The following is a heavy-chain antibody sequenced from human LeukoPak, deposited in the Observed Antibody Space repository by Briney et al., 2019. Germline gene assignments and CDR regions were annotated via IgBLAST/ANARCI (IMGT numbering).Heavy chain of an antibody. J-gene: IGHJ1*01. CDR2: IIPIFGTA. CDR1: GGTFNSYA. D-gene: IGHD3-22*01. CDR3: ARDGDYYDSSGYYSVQH. Sequence: SVKVSCKASGGTFNSYAISWVRQAPGQGLEWMGGIIPIFGTANYAQKFQGRVTITTDESTSTAYMELSSLRSEDTAVYYCARDGDYYDSSGYYSVQHWGQGTLVTVSS. V-gene: IGHV1-69*05.